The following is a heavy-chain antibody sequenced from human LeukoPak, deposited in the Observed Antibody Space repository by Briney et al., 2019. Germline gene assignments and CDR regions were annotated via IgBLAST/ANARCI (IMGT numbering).Heavy chain of an antibody. J-gene: IGHJ4*02. V-gene: IGHV3-53*01. CDR3: AKEPGSGWYDAVY. CDR1: GFTVSSNY. D-gene: IGHD6-19*01. Sequence: GGSLRLSCAASGFTVSSNYMSWVRQAPGKGLEWVSVIYSGGSTYYADSVKGRFTISRDNSKNTLYLQMNSLRAEDTAVYYCAKEPGSGWYDAVYWGQGTLVTVSS. CDR2: IYSGGST.